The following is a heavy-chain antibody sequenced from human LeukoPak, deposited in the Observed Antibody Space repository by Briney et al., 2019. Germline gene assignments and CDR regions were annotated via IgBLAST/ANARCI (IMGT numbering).Heavy chain of an antibody. CDR3: ARGGHTARDAFDI. D-gene: IGHD5-18*01. CDR2: IYHSGST. Sequence: SQTLSLTCAVSGGSISSGGYSWSWIRQPPGKGLEWIGYIYHSGSTYYNPSLKSRVTTSVDRSKNQFSLKLSSVTAADTAVYYCARGGHTARDAFDIWGRGKMVTVSS. CDR1: GGSISSGGYS. J-gene: IGHJ3*02. V-gene: IGHV4-30-2*01.